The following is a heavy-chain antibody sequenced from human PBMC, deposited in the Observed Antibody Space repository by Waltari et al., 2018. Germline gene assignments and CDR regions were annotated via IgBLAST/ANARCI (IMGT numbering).Heavy chain of an antibody. CDR2: ISWEGGST. CDR3: AKGGVDGSSWYGYYYGMDV. J-gene: IGHJ6*02. CDR1: GFTFDDYA. Sequence: EVQLVESGGVVVQPGGSLRLSCAASGFTFDDYAMHWVRQAPGKGLEWVSLISWEGGSTYYADSVKGRFTISRDNSKNSLYLQMNSLRAEDTALYYCAKGGVDGSSWYGYYYGMDVWGQGTTVTVSS. D-gene: IGHD6-13*01. V-gene: IGHV3-43D*04.